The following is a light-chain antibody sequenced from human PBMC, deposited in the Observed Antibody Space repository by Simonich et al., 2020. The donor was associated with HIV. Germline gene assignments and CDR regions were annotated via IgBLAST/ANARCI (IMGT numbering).Light chain of an antibody. J-gene: IGLJ7*01. CDR1: SSNIGNKY. CDR2: THN. Sequence: QSVLTQPPSVSAAPGQKVTISCSGISSNIGNKYVSWYQQLPGTAPQLLINTHNKRPSGSPGRFTGSKSGTSATLGITGLQTGDEADYYCGAWDSSLSAAVFGGGTQLTVL. CDR3: GAWDSSLSAAV. V-gene: IGLV1-51*01.